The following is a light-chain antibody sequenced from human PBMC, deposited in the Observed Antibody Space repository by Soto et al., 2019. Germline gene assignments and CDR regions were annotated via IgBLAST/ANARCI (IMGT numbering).Light chain of an antibody. Sequence: QSVLNQPASVSGSTGQSITISCTGTSSDVGGYNYVSWYQQHPGKVPKLMIYDVSKRPSGVPDRFSGSKSGNTASLTISGLQAEDEADYYCCSYAGTYTLYVFGTGTKVTVL. J-gene: IGLJ1*01. CDR2: DVS. V-gene: IGLV2-11*01. CDR3: CSYAGTYTLYV. CDR1: SSDVGGYNY.